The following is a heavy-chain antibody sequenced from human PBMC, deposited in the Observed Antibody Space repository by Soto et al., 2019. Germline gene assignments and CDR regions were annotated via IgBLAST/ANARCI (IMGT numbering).Heavy chain of an antibody. CDR1: GYTFTSYG. Sequence: QVQLEQSGAEVKKPGASVKVSCKASGYTFTSYGISWVRQAPGQGLEWMGRISAYNGNTNYAQKLQGRVTMTTDTSTSTADKELRSLRSDDTAVYCCARVVGALGHWFDPWGQGTLVTVSS. V-gene: IGHV1-18*01. CDR2: ISAYNGNT. D-gene: IGHD1-26*01. J-gene: IGHJ5*02. CDR3: ARVVGALGHWFDP.